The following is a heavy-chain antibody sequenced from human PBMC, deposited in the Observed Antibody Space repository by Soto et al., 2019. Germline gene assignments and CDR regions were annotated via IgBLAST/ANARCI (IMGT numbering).Heavy chain of an antibody. Sequence: TLSLTCAVSGGSIISGGYSWVCMGQPPGKGLELIGYIYHSGSTYYNPSLKSRVTISVDRSKNQFSLKLSSVTAADTAVYYCARGYYDILTGPGVGYYYYGMDVWGQGTTVTVSS. CDR2: IYHSGST. CDR3: ARGYYDILTGPGVGYYYYGMDV. V-gene: IGHV4-30-2*01. CDR1: GGSIISGGYS. J-gene: IGHJ6*02. D-gene: IGHD3-9*01.